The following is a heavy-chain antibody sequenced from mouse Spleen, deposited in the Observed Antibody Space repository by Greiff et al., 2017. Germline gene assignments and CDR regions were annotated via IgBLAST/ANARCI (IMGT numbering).Heavy chain of an antibody. CDR2: IWSGGST. D-gene: IGHD1-1*01. V-gene: IGHV2-2*01. CDR3: ARNSITTVVAPYWYFDV. Sequence: VQGVESGPGLVQPSQSLSITCTVSGFSLTSYGVHWVRQSPGKGLEWLGVIWSGGSTDYNAAFISRLSISKDNSKSQVFFKMNSLQADDTAIYYCARNSITTVVAPYWYFDVWGTGTTVTVSS. CDR1: GFSLTSYG. J-gene: IGHJ1*03.